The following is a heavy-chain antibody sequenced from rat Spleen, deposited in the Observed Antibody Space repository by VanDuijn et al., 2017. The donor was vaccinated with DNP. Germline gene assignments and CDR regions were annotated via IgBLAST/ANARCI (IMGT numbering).Heavy chain of an antibody. J-gene: IGHJ2*01. D-gene: IGHD1-12*02. Sequence: VQLKETGPGLVQPTQTLSLTCTVSGFSLTTYGVHWIRQPPGKGLQWMGIIYHDGGTDHNSAIKSRLSISRDTSKSQVFLKINSLETDDTAIYYCARDYYDGSYYYPFDYWGQGVMVTVSS. CDR2: IYHDGGT. CDR3: ARDYYDGSYYYPFDY. CDR1: GFSLTTYG. V-gene: IGHV2-17*01.